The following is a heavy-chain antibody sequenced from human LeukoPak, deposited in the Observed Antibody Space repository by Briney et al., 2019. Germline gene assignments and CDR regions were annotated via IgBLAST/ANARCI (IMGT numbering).Heavy chain of an antibody. V-gene: IGHV4-4*07. Sequence: SETLSLTCTVSGDSISTFYWTWLRQPAEKGLEWIGRINFSGTTNYNPSLKSRVTMSVDTSSNQFSLKVNSVTAADTAVYYCARANRATGLVGFWGQGTLVTVSS. CDR2: INFSGTT. D-gene: IGHD1-26*01. J-gene: IGHJ4*02. CDR3: ARANRATGLVGF. CDR1: GDSISTFY.